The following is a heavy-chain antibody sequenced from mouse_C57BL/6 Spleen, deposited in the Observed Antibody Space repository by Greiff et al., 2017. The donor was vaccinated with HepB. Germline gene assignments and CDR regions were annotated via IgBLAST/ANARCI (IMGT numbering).Heavy chain of an antibody. J-gene: IGHJ3*01. CDR2: IDPETGGT. D-gene: IGHD4-1*01. CDR1: GYTFTDYE. V-gene: IGHV1-15*01. Sequence: VQLQQSGAELVRPGASVTLSCKASGYTFTDYEMHWVKQTPVHGLEWIGAIDPETGGTAYNQKFKGKAILTADKSSSTAYMELRSLTSEDSAVYYCTRRGLGPWFAYWGQGTLVTVSA. CDR3: TRRGLGPWFAY.